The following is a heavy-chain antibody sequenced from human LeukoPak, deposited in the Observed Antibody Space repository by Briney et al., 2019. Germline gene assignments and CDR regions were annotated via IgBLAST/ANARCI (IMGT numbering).Heavy chain of an antibody. J-gene: IGHJ5*02. CDR1: VYTFTSYY. D-gene: IGHD4-23*01. V-gene: IGHV1-46*01. CDR3: ARDNSVEDTAWWFDP. CDR2: INPSGGST. Sequence: GASVKVSCKASVYTFTSYYMHWVRQDPGQGLEWMGIINPSGGSTSYAQKFQGRVTMTRDMSTSTDYMELSSLRSEDTAVYYCARDNSVEDTAWWFDPWGQGTLVTVSS.